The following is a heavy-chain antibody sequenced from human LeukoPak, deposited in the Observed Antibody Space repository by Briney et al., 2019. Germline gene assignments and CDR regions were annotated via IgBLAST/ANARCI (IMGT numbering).Heavy chain of an antibody. CDR3: ARDVFDY. J-gene: IGHJ4*02. Sequence: QPGESLRLSCAASGFTISNYWMSWVRQAPGKGLEWVATINQDGGGKCYVDSVKGRFTISRDSAENSLYLQMNSVTAEDTAVYYCARDVFDYWGQGTRVTVSS. CDR2: INQDGGGK. V-gene: IGHV3-7*01. CDR1: GFTISNYW.